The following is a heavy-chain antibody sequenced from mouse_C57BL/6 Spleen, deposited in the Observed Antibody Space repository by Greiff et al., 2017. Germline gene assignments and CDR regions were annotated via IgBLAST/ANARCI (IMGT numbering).Heavy chain of an antibody. J-gene: IGHJ4*01. V-gene: IGHV1-82*01. CDR1: GYAFSSSW. CDR2: IYPGDGDT. D-gene: IGHD1-1*01. CDR3: ARGGYYGSSPYYAMDY. Sequence: QVQLQQSGPELVKPGASVKISCKASGYAFSSSWMNWVKQRPGKGLEWIGRIYPGDGDTNYNGKFKGKATLTADKSSSTAYMQLSSLTSEDSAVYFCARGGYYGSSPYYAMDYWGQGTSVTVSS.